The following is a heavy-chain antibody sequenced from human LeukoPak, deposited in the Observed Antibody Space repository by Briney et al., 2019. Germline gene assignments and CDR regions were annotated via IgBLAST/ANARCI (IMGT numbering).Heavy chain of an antibody. D-gene: IGHD2-8*01. CDR1: GGSFRGYY. CDR2: VVHSGAT. J-gene: IGHJ4*02. Sequence: SETLSLTCADYGGSFRGYYWTWIRQPPGKGLGWIGEVVHSGATNYSPSLKSRLTVTVDTSKNHFSLKLASVTAADTAVYYCARGTVLMGYASFDYWGQGALVTVSS. CDR3: ARGTVLMGYASFDY. V-gene: IGHV4-34*01.